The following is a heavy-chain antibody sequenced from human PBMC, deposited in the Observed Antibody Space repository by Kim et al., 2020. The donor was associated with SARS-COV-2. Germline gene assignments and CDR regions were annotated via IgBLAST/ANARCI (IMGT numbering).Heavy chain of an antibody. Sequence: SETLSLTCTVSGGSISSYYWSWIRQPPGKGLEWIGYIYYSGSTNYNPSLKSRVTISVDTSKNQFSLKLSSVTAADTAVYYCARVPAAGTYYYYMDVWGKGTTVTVSS. D-gene: IGHD6-13*01. CDR1: GGSISSYY. V-gene: IGHV4-59*01. CDR3: ARVPAAGTYYYYMDV. CDR2: IYYSGST. J-gene: IGHJ6*03.